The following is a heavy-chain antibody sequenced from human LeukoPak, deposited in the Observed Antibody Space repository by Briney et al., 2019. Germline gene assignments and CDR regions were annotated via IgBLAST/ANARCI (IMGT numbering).Heavy chain of an antibody. CDR3: ARSGRVVTAPTNWFDP. CDR1: GGTFSSYA. V-gene: IGHV1-69*04. CDR2: IIPILGIA. J-gene: IGHJ5*02. Sequence: SVKVSCKASGGTFSSYAISWVRQAPGQGLEWMGRIIPILGIANYAQKFQGRVTITADKSTSTAYMELSSLRSEDTAVYYCARSGRVVTAPTNWFDPWGQGTLVTVSS. D-gene: IGHD2-21*02.